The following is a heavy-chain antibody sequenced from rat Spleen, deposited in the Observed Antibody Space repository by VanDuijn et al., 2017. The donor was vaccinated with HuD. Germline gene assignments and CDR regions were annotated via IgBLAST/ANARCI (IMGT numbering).Heavy chain of an antibody. CDR3: ARQWDY. V-gene: IGHV5-29*01. CDR1: GFTFSNYG. Sequence: EVQLVESGGDLVQPGRSLKLSCAASGFTFSNYGMAWVRQAPTKGLEWVAIISYDGSSIYYRDSVKGRFTISRDNAKNTLYLRMDSLTSEDTATYYCARQWDYWGQGVMVTVSS. J-gene: IGHJ2*01. CDR2: ISYDGSSI.